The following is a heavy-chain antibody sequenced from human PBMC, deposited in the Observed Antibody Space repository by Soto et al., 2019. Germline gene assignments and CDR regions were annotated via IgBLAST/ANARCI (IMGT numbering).Heavy chain of an antibody. J-gene: IGHJ6*01. CDR2: IYTSGST. D-gene: IGHD2-15*01. Sequence: SENLSLTCTVSGGSISSYYWSWIRQPAGKGLEWIGRIYTSGSTNYNPSLKSRVTMSVDTSKNQFSLKLSSVTAADTAVYYCARDQMGVSGGSCYANYSYYGMDVWGQGYTVT. CDR3: ARDQMGVSGGSCYANYSYYGMDV. V-gene: IGHV4-4*07. CDR1: GGSISSYY.